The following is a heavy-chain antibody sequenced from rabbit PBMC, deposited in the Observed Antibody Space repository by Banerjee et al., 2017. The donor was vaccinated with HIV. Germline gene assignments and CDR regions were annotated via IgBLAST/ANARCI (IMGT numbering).Heavy chain of an antibody. D-gene: IGHD8-1*01. Sequence: VESGGGLVKPGASLPLTCKASGFSFSSYYYMCWVRQAPGKGLEWIACIYIGDGSTYYASWAKGRFTISKTSSTTVTLQLTSLTAADTATYFCARDYTGNSYYYFNLWGPGTLVTVS. CDR1: GFSFSSYYY. J-gene: IGHJ4*01. V-gene: IGHV1S40*01. CDR2: IYIGDGST. CDR3: ARDYTGNSYYYFNL.